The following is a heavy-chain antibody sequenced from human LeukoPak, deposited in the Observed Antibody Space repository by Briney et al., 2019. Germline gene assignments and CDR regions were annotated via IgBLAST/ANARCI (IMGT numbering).Heavy chain of an antibody. CDR1: GFTFIRYG. J-gene: IGHJ6*03. Sequence: GESLKISCTASGFTFIRYGMHWVRQAPGKGLEWVAFIRDDGTDRYYADSVQGRFTISRDSSKNTLFLQMKSLGADDTAVYYCARGVLRGLDYFYMDVWGNGTTVTVSS. CDR2: IRDDGTDR. V-gene: IGHV3-30*02. D-gene: IGHD2-8*01. CDR3: ARGVLRGLDYFYMDV.